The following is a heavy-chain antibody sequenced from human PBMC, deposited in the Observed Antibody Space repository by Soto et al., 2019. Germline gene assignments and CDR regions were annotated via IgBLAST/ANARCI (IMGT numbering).Heavy chain of an antibody. J-gene: IGHJ4*02. V-gene: IGHV3-48*03. D-gene: IGHD1-1*01. CDR2: INMDGGST. CDR3: VRDHSGLKDFDY. CDR1: GFALSSFE. Sequence: GGSLRLSCAASGFALSSFEMDWVRQAPGKGLEWVSYINMDGGSTHYAESVKGRFTISRDNGRNSLSLQMDSLRVEDTAVYYCVRDHSGLKDFDYWGQGTLVTVSS.